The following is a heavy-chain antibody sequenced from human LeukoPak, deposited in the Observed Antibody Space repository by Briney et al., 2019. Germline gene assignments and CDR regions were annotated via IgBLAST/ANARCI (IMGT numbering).Heavy chain of an antibody. J-gene: IGHJ5*02. V-gene: IGHV4-39*07. D-gene: IGHD6-19*01. Sequence: SETLSLTCTVSGGSISSSSYYWGWIRQPPGKGLEWIGSIYYSGSTYYNPSLKSRVTISVDTSKNQFSLKLSSVTAADTAVYHCARDSSVAGSNWFDPWGQGTLVTVSS. CDR3: ARDSSVAGSNWFDP. CDR1: GGSISSSSYY. CDR2: IYYSGST.